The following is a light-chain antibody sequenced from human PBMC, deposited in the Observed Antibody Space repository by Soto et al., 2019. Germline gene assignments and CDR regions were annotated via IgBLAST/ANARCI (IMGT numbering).Light chain of an antibody. CDR3: AAWDGSLDGRFV. CDR2: LND. V-gene: IGLV1-47*02. Sequence: SVLTQPPSASGTPGQRVTISCAGSSSNIGTNYVHWYQQLPGTAPKLLIYLNDQRPSGVPDRFSGSKSGTSASLAISGLRSEDEADYFCAAWDGSLDGRFVFGAGTKVTVL. CDR1: SSNIGTNY. J-gene: IGLJ1*01.